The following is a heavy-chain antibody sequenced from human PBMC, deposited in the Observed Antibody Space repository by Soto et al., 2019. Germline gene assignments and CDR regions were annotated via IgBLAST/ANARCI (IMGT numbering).Heavy chain of an antibody. CDR2: INPNSGDK. CDR3: ARQLAYCGGDCFTEPVDY. D-gene: IGHD2-21*02. Sequence: QAQLVQSGAEVKKPGASVKVSCEASGYTFTAYYMHWVRQAPGQGLEWMGWINPNSGDKKYAQKFRGRVTMTRDTSITTVNMELKMLTSDDTAVYYCARQLAYCGGDCFTEPVDYWGQGTLVTVSS. CDR1: GYTFTAYY. J-gene: IGHJ4*02. V-gene: IGHV1-2*02.